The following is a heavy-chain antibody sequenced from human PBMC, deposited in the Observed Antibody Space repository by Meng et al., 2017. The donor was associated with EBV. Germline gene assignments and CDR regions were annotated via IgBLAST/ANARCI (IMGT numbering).Heavy chain of an antibody. Sequence: VRLVRDGAEVKKPGSSVKVSCKASGGTFSSYAISWVRQAPGQGLEWMGGIIPIFGTANYAQKFRGRVTITADKSTSTAYMELSSLRSEDTAVYYCARAEIAAAGRLDYWGQGTLVTVSS. V-gene: IGHV1-69*06. CDR2: IIPIFGTA. J-gene: IGHJ4*02. D-gene: IGHD6-13*01. CDR1: GGTFSSYA. CDR3: ARAEIAAAGRLDY.